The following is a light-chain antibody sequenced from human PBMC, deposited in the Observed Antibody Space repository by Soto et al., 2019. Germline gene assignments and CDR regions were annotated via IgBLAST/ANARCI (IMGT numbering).Light chain of an antibody. V-gene: IGLV2-14*01. Sequence: QSVLTQPASVSGSPGQSITIACTGISSDIGGYNFVSWYQQHPGKAPKLLIYDVGNRPSGVSNRFSGSKSGNTASLTISGLQAEDEAHYYCNSYRTVSTYVFGTGTKVTVL. CDR3: NSYRTVSTYV. CDR1: SSDIGGYNF. CDR2: DVG. J-gene: IGLJ1*01.